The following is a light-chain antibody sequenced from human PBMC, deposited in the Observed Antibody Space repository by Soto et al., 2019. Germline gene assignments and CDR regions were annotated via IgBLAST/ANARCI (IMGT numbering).Light chain of an antibody. CDR3: CSLTTSHTYV. J-gene: IGLJ1*01. CDR2: HVT. V-gene: IGLV2-14*03. CDR1: SSDIGHYDY. Sequence: ALAQPASVSGSPGQSITISCTGTSSDIGHYDYVSWYQQHPGKAPKLMIYHVTYRPSGVSNRYSGSKSGNSASLTISGLQADDEADYYCCSLTTSHTYVFGSGTKVTVL.